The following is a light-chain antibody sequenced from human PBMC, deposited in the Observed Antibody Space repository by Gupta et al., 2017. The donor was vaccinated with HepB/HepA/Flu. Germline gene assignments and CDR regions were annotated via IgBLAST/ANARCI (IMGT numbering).Light chain of an antibody. V-gene: IGKV3-20*01. Sequence: EIVLTQSPGTLSLSPGERATLSCRASQSVSSSYLAWYQQRPGQAPRLLIYDASSRATGIPDRFSGSGSGTEFTLTISRREPEDFAVYYCQQDFSSPVTFGQGTRLEI. CDR3: QQDFSSPVT. CDR2: DAS. CDR1: QSVSSSY. J-gene: IGKJ5*01.